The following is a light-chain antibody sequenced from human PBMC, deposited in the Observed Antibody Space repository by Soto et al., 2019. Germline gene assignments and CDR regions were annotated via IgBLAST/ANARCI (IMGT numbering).Light chain of an antibody. CDR1: SSDVGSYDL. V-gene: IGLV2-23*01. Sequence: QSALTQPASVSGSPGQSITISCTGTSSDVGSYDLVSWYQQHPGKAPKLVIYEGTKRPSGVSSRFSGSKSGNTASLTISGLQAEDEAEYACCSYAGSNTLIFGGGTKVTVL. CDR2: EGT. CDR3: CSYAGSNTLI. J-gene: IGLJ2*01.